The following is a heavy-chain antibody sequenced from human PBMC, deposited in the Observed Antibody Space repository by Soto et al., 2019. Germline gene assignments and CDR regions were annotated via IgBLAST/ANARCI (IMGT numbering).Heavy chain of an antibody. Sequence: GGSLRLSCAASGFTFSSYGMHWVRQAPGKGLEWVAVISYDGSNKYYADSVKGRFTISRDNSKNTLYLQMNSLRAEDTAVYYCARVHDYYGSGAYYFDYWGQGTLVTVSS. CDR3: ARVHDYYGSGAYYFDY. CDR2: ISYDGSNK. J-gene: IGHJ4*02. D-gene: IGHD3-10*01. V-gene: IGHV3-30*03. CDR1: GFTFSSYG.